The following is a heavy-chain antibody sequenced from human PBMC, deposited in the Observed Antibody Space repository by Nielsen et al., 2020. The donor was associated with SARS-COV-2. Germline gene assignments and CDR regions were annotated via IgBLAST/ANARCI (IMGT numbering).Heavy chain of an antibody. Sequence: GGSLRLSCAASGFTFSGYGMHWVRQAPGKGLEWVAVIWYDGSNKYYADSVKGRFTISRDNSKNTLYLQMNSLRAEDTAVYYCARDFSETTPLGYWGQGTLVTVSS. CDR1: GFTFSGYG. V-gene: IGHV3-33*01. CDR2: IWYDGSNK. J-gene: IGHJ4*02. CDR3: ARDFSETTPLGY. D-gene: IGHD1/OR15-1a*01.